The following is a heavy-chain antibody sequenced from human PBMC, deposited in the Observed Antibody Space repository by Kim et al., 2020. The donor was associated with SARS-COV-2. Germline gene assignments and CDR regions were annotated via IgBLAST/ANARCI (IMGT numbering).Heavy chain of an antibody. J-gene: IGHJ3*02. CDR2: ISISSSYI. CDR1: GFTFSSYS. CDR3: ARVLWLGELSGAVDI. V-gene: IGHV3-21*01. D-gene: IGHD3-10*01. Sequence: GGSLRLSCAASGFTFSSYSMNWVRQAPGKGLEWVSSISISSSYIYYADAVKGRFTISRDNAKNSLYLQMNSLRAEDTAVYYCARVLWLGELSGAVDICG.